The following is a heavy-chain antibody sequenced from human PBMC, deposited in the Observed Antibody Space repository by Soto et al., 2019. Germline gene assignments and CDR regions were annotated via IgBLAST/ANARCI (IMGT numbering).Heavy chain of an antibody. CDR1: GGTFSSYA. Sequence: QVQLVQSGAEVKKPGSSVKVSCKASGGTFSSYAISWVRQAPGQVLEWMGVIIPIFGTANYAQKFQGRVTITADESTSTAYMELSSLRSEDTAVDYCAREGPGCSGGSCYSICRLQNNWFDPWGQGTLVTVSS. CDR3: AREGPGCSGGSCYSICRLQNNWFDP. CDR2: IIPIFGTA. V-gene: IGHV1-69*01. D-gene: IGHD2-15*01. J-gene: IGHJ5*02.